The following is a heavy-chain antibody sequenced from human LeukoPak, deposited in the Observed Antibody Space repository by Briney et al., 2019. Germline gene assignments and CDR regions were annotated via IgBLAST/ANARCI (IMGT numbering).Heavy chain of an antibody. V-gene: IGHV1-8*01. J-gene: IGHJ5*02. Sequence: ASVKVSCKASGFTFTSYDINWVRQATGQGLEWMGWMNPINGNTGYAQKFQGRVTMTRDTSISTAYMELRSLRSDDTAVYYCVRDGEGVAISVNYWFDPWGQGTLVIVS. D-gene: IGHD3-10*01. CDR1: GFTFTSYD. CDR3: VRDGEGVAISVNYWFDP. CDR2: MNPINGNT.